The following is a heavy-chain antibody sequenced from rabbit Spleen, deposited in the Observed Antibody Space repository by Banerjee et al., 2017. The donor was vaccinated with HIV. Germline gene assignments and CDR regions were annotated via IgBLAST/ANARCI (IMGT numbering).Heavy chain of an antibody. CDR3: ARDQFTYSFPGYALLL. J-gene: IGHJ4*01. Sequence: QQQLEESGGGLVKPGGTLTLTCTASGFDFSSHYYMCWVRQAPGKGLEWIACIYTADGNTFYANWAKGRFTISKTSSTTVTLQMTSLTAADTATYFCARDQFTYSFPGYALLLWGQGTLVTVS. D-gene: IGHD6-1*01. V-gene: IGHV1S45*01. CDR1: GFDFSSHYY. CDR2: IYTADGNT.